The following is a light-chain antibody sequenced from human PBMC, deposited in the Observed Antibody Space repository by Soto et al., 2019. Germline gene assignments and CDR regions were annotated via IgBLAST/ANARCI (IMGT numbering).Light chain of an antibody. V-gene: IGKV3-15*01. J-gene: IGKJ5*01. CDR1: QSVSNK. CDR3: QQYNDWPRRG. CDR2: GAV. Sequence: EIVMTQSPATLSVSPGERATLSCRASQSVSNKLAWYQQKLGQTPRLLISGAVTRATGIPARFSGSGSGTEFTLPISSLQSEDFAVYYCQQYNDWPRRGFGQGTRWRL.